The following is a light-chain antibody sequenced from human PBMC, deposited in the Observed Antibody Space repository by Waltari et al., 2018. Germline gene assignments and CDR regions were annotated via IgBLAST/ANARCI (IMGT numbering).Light chain of an antibody. CDR1: QSIITY. CDR2: AAS. CDR3: QQSYSPLT. Sequence: DFQMTQSPSSLSASVGDRVTITSRASQSIITYLNWYQQKPGKAPNLLIYAASSLQSGVPSRFSGSGSGTDFTLTISSLQPEDFATYYCQQSYSPLTFGGGTKVEIK. J-gene: IGKJ4*01. V-gene: IGKV1-39*01.